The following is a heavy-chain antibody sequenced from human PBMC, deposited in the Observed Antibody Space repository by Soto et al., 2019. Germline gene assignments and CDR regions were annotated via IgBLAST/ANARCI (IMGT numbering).Heavy chain of an antibody. V-gene: IGHV4-4*02. Sequence: QVQLQESGPGLVKPSGTLSLTCAVSGDSITNSDWWIWVRQPPAKGLEWIGEIFHSGSTNYNPSLKSRVTLSIDKSRNQFSLMLTSVTAADTAVYYCAKIVGATRGWDYWGQGALVTVSS. J-gene: IGHJ4*02. CDR2: IFHSGST. CDR3: AKIVGATRGWDY. D-gene: IGHD1-26*01. CDR1: GDSITNSDW.